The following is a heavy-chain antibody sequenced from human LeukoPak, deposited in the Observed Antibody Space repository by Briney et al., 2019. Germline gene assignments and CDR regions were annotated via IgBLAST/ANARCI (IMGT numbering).Heavy chain of an antibody. CDR2: INYGGTT. CDR3: ARYVVFGSGKYYFDY. J-gene: IGHJ4*02. V-gene: IGHV4-39*01. Sequence: SETLSLTCTVSGGSISSSNYYWSWIRQPPGEELEWIASINYGGTTYYNPSLKSRVTISVDTSKNQFSLRLSSVTAADTAVYLCARYVVFGSGKYYFDYWGQGSLVTVSS. D-gene: IGHD3-10*01. CDR1: GGSISSSNYY.